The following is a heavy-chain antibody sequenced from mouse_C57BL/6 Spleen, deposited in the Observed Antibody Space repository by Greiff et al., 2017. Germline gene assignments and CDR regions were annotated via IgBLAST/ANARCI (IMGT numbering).Heavy chain of an antibody. Sequence: VQLKQSGPVLVKPGASVKMSCKASGYTFTDYYMNWVKQSHGKSLEWIGVINPYNGGTSYNQKFKGKATLTVDKSSSTAYMELNSLTSEDSAVYYCARVGLLYAMDYWGQGTSVTVSS. CDR3: ARVGLLYAMDY. CDR1: GYTFTDYY. CDR2: INPYNGGT. J-gene: IGHJ4*01. D-gene: IGHD2-3*01. V-gene: IGHV1-19*01.